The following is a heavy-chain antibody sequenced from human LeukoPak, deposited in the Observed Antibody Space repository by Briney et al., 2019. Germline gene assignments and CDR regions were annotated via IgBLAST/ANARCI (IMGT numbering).Heavy chain of an antibody. Sequence: GGPLRLSCAASDIIVMSNYMTWVRQAPGKGLEWVSVIYNDGSAYYADSVRGRFTISRDTSKNTVYLQMNSLRAEDTAVYYCAIRGGPGSLDAFDIWGKGQWSPSLQ. CDR2: IYNDGSA. CDR1: DIIVMSNY. D-gene: IGHD1-14*01. J-gene: IGHJ3*02. CDR3: AIRGGPGSLDAFDI. V-gene: IGHV3-53*01.